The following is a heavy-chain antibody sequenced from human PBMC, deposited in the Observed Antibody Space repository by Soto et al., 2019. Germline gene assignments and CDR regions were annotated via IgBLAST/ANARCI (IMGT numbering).Heavy chain of an antibody. Sequence: GASVKVSCKASGYTFTSYGISWVRQAPGQGLEWMGWVDPNGGNSNSAQKFQGSVTMTRDTSTTTAYLDLTRLTTNDTATYFCATWVDYGDFEGFDFWGQGTLVTVSS. CDR3: ATWVDYGDFEGFDF. D-gene: IGHD4-17*01. CDR2: VDPNGGNS. CDR1: GYTFTSYG. J-gene: IGHJ4*02. V-gene: IGHV1-2*04.